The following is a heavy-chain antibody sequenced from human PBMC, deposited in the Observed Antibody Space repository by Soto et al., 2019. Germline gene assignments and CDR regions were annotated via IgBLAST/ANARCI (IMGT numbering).Heavy chain of an antibody. J-gene: IGHJ5*01. D-gene: IGHD1-26*01. V-gene: IGHV6-1*01. CDR1: GDSVSSSSVT. CDR2: TYYRSKWYN. CDR3: VRLIGNSWLDF. Sequence: SQTLSLTCAISGDSVSSSSVTWNWIRQSPSRGLEWLGRTYYRSKWYNDYAESVKSRITINPDASKNQFSLHLNSVTPEDTAVYYCVRLIGNSWLDFWGQGTLVTVSS.